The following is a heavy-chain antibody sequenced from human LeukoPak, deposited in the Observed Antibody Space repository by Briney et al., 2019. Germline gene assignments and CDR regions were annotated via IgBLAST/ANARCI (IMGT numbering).Heavy chain of an antibody. CDR3: ARGFMLPWELVGAFDI. Sequence: PGGSLRLSCAASGFTVSSNYMSWVRQAPGKGLEWVSVIYSGGSTYYADSVKGRFTISRHNSKNTLYLQMNSLRAEDTAVYYCARGFMLPWELVGAFDIWGQGTMVTVSS. CDR2: IYSGGST. V-gene: IGHV3-53*04. CDR1: GFTVSSNY. J-gene: IGHJ3*02. D-gene: IGHD1-26*01.